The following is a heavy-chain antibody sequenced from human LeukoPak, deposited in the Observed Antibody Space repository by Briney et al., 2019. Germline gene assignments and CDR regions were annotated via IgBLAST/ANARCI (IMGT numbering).Heavy chain of an antibody. D-gene: IGHD2-2*01. V-gene: IGHV1-8*01. CDR2: MNPNSGNT. CDR1: GYTFTSYD. J-gene: IGHJ6*03. CDR3: ARGLGVPAEPYYYYMDV. Sequence: ASVKVSCKASGYTFTSYDINWVRRATGQGLEWMGWMNPNSGNTGYAQKFQGRVTMTRNTSISTAYMELSSLRSEDTAVYYCARGLGVPAEPYYYYMDVWGKGTTVTISS.